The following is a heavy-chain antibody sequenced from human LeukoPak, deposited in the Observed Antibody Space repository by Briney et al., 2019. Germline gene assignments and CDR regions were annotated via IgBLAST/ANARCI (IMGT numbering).Heavy chain of an antibody. CDR3: GKDHVDYYDMDV. J-gene: IGHJ6*04. CDR2: ISYDVSNK. CDR1: RFTLSSYV. V-gene: IGHV3-30*18. D-gene: IGHD2-21*01. Sequence: RRSPRLSCAASRFTLSSYVMHWVRHAPGKGLGRVSVISYDVSNKYYAHSVKGRFTISRDNSKNTLYLKMNSVRAADKAVYYCGKDHVDYYDMDVWGKGTTVTVSS.